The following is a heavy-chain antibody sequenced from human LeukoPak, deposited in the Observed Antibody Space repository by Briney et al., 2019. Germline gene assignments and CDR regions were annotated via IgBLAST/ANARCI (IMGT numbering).Heavy chain of an antibody. CDR2: IIPIFGTA. V-gene: IGHV1-69*13. D-gene: IGHD6-19*01. Sequence: SVKVSCKASGYTFTDYGITWVRQAPGQGLEWMGGIIPIFGTANYAQKFQGRVTITADESTSTAYMELSSLRSEDTAMYYCARSVAGPPQPPYNWFDPWGQGTLVTVSS. J-gene: IGHJ5*02. CDR3: ARSVAGPPQPPYNWFDP. CDR1: GYTFTDYG.